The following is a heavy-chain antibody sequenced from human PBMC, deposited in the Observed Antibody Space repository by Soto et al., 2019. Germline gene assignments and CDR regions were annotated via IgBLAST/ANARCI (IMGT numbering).Heavy chain of an antibody. D-gene: IGHD6-19*01. Sequence: QLQLQESGPGLVKPSETLSLTCTVSGGSISSSSYYWGWIRQPPGKGLEWIGSIYYSGSTSYNPSLKSRVTISVDASTNQFSLKLSSVTAAVAAVYYCAGQSIAVARFDYWGRVSLVTVSS. CDR2: IYYSGST. J-gene: IGHJ4*02. CDR3: AGQSIAVARFDY. V-gene: IGHV4-39*01. CDR1: GGSISSSSYY.